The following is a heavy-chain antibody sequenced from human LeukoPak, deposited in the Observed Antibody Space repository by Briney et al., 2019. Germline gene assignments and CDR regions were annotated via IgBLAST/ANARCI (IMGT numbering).Heavy chain of an antibody. CDR3: ARDDGAGGPFDY. D-gene: IGHD3-10*01. CDR1: GFTVSSNY. Sequence: GRSLRLSCAASGFTVSSNYMNWVRQAPGKGLEWVSIVYSGGNTYYADSVKGRFTISRDNPKNTLYLQMNSLRAEDTAVYYCARDDGAGGPFDYWGQGTLVSVSS. V-gene: IGHV3-66*01. CDR2: VYSGGNT. J-gene: IGHJ4*02.